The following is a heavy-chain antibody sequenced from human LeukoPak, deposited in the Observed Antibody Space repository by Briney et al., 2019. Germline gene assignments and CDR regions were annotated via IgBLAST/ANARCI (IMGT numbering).Heavy chain of an antibody. J-gene: IGHJ6*02. D-gene: IGHD5-12*01. CDR3: ARAGIVAVIGYGMDV. V-gene: IGHV3-49*04. Sequence: GGSLRLSCTTSGFTFSDYALSWVRQAPGKGLEWVSLIRNKAFRETSEYAASVEGRFSISRDAPKSIVYLQMNSLQTEDTAVYYCARAGIVAVIGYGMDVWGRGTTVTVSS. CDR1: GFTFSDYA. CDR2: IRNKAFRETS.